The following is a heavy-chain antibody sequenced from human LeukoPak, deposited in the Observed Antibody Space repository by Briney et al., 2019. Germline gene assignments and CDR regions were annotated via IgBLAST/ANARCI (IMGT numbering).Heavy chain of an antibody. D-gene: IGHD6-19*01. CDR2: MYYSGSP. J-gene: IGHJ6*03. CDR3: ARTIGSSGWKTYYYYYMDV. Sequence: SETLSLTCTVSHGSISSYYWSWIRQPPGKGLEWIGYMYYSGSPNYNPSLKSRVTTSVDTSKNQFSLKLSSVIAADTAVYYCARTIGSSGWKTYYYYYMDVWGKGTTVTVSS. CDR1: HGSISSYY. V-gene: IGHV4-59*13.